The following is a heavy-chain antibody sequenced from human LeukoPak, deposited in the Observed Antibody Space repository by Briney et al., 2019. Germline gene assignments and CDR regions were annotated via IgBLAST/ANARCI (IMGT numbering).Heavy chain of an antibody. D-gene: IGHD3-10*01. V-gene: IGHV3-74*01. J-gene: IGHJ3*02. CDR2: ITSDGSST. CDR3: ARDLSGRYAFDI. CDR1: GFTFSTYY. Sequence: GGSLRLSCAASGFTFSTYYMHWVRQAPGKGLVWVSHITSDGSSTNYADSVKGRFTISRDNAKNSLYLQMNSLRDEDTAVYYCARDLSGRYAFDIWGQGTMVTVSS.